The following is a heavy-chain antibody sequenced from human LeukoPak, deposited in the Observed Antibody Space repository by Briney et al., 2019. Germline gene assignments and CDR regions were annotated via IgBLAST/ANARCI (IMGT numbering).Heavy chain of an antibody. V-gene: IGHV3-43*01. CDR3: AKGLGPAYSGSYPFDY. CDR2: ISWDGGST. CDR1: GFTFDDYT. J-gene: IGHJ4*02. D-gene: IGHD1-26*01. Sequence: PGGSLRLPCAASGFTFDDYTMHWVRQAPGKGLEWVSLISWDGGSTYYADSVKGRFTISRDNSKNSLYLQMNSLRTEDTALYYCAKGLGPAYSGSYPFDYWGQGTLVTVSS.